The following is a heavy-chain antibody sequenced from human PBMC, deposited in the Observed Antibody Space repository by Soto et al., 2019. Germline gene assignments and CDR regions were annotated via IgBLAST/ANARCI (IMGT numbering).Heavy chain of an antibody. CDR3: AREHSSSWRFDY. D-gene: IGHD6-13*01. CDR2: MNPNSGNT. V-gene: IGHV1-8*01. J-gene: IGHJ4*02. Sequence: QVQLVQSGAEVKKPGASVKVSCKASGYTFTSYDINWVRQATGQGLEWMGWMNPNSGNTGYAQKFQGRVTMTRNTSTTTAYKELSSLRSADTAVYYCAREHSSSWRFDYWGQGTLVTVSS. CDR1: GYTFTSYD.